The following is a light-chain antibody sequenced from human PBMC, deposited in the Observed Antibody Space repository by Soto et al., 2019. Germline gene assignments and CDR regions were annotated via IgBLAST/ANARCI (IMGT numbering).Light chain of an antibody. V-gene: IGKV1-39*01. CDR3: QQSYISPYT. J-gene: IGKJ2*01. Sequence: DIPITQAPSSLYAFVEDRVTITCRASQSMSSYLTWYQQKPGKATNLLIFAASTLQSEVPSRFSGSGCGPACTLTISSLQPEYIATFYRQQSYISPYTLSQGTKPELK. CDR1: QSMSSY. CDR2: AAS.